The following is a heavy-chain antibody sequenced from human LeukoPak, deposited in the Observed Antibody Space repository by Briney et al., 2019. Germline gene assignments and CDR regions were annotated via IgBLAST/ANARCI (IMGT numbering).Heavy chain of an antibody. J-gene: IGHJ4*02. D-gene: IGHD4-11*01. CDR1: TFTFGDYA. CDR3: TRAPYSNYVNLDY. V-gene: IGHV3-49*04. CDR2: IRSKAFGGTS. Sequence: PGRSLRLSCTASTFTFGDYAMSWVRQAPGKGLEWVGFIRSKAFGGTSAYAASVKGIFTVSRDDSKSIAYLQMNSLNTEDTAVYYCTRAPYSNYVNLDYWGQGTLVTVSS.